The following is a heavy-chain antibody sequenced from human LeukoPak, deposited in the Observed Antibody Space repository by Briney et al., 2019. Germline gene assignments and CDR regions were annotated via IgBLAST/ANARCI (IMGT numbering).Heavy chain of an antibody. CDR1: GYTFTSYD. D-gene: IGHD5-24*01. Sequence: ASVKDSCKASGYTFTSYDINWVRQSTGQGLEWMGWMNPNSGNTGYAQKIQGRVTITRNISKNTAYMELRCLRSEDTAVYYCARGRGYKRAFDIWGQGTMVTVSS. J-gene: IGHJ3*02. V-gene: IGHV1-8*03. CDR2: MNPNSGNT. CDR3: ARGRGYKRAFDI.